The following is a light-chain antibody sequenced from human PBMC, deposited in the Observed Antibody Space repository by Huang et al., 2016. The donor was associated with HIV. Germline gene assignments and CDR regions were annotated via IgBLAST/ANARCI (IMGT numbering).Light chain of an antibody. CDR3: QQRSDWPPWT. CDR1: QSVRNY. CDR2: DAS. Sequence: EIVLTQSPATLSLSTGERATLSCRASQSVRNYLAWYQQKPGQAPRLLIYDASNRATGTPARFSGSGSGTDFTLTISSLEPEDFAVYYCQQRSDWPPWTFGQGTKVEIK. V-gene: IGKV3-11*01. J-gene: IGKJ1*01.